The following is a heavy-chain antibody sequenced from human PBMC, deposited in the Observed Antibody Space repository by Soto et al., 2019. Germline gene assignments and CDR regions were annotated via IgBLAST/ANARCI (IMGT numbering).Heavy chain of an antibody. CDR1: GFILNNYA. D-gene: IGHD7-27*01. V-gene: IGHV3-23*01. Sequence: VQLLESGGDLVQPGGSLRLSCVASGFILNNYAMSWVRQAPGKGLEWVSTIGGTDGDSDGVPWYEDSVKGRFTISRDSSANTLFLHMDNWGAGDSAICYCVKRGRNWGAFDFWGQGTTVVVSS. CDR2: IGGTDGDSDGVP. CDR3: VKRGRNWGAFDF. J-gene: IGHJ3*01.